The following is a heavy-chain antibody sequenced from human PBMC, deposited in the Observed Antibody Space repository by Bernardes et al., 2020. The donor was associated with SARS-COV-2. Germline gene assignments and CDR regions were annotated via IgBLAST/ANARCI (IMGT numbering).Heavy chain of an antibody. J-gene: IGHJ5*02. CDR1: GVSFSSGSYY. CDR3: ASVAEWRNWFDP. D-gene: IGHD2-8*01. CDR2: IYYSGNT. V-gene: IGHV4-61*01. Sequence: SETLSLTCTVSGVSFSSGSYYWSWLRQPPGQGLEWFGYIYYSGNTNYNPFLKSRVNISVDTSKNQFLLKLSPVTAAGKAVYYCASVAEWRNWFDPWGQGTLVNVSS.